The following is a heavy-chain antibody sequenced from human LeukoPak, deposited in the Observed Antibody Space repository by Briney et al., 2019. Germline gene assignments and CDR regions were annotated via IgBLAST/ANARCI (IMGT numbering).Heavy chain of an antibody. CDR1: GFTFSSYA. J-gene: IGHJ5*02. CDR2: VSGSGGST. D-gene: IGHD3-9*01. Sequence: GGSLRLSCAASGFTFSSYAMSWVRQASGKGLEWVSHVSGSGGSTNYADSVKGRFTISRDNSKNALYLQMNSLRGDDTAVYYCAKRTDVLTGYYNAWGLGTLVTVSS. CDR3: AKRTDVLTGYYNA. V-gene: IGHV3-23*01.